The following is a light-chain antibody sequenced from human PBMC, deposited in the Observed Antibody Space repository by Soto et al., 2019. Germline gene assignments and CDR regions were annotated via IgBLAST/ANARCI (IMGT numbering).Light chain of an antibody. Sequence: EIVLTQSPGTLSLSPGERATLSCRASQSVINLAWYQQKPGQAPRLLIYGASTRATGIPARFSGGGSGTVFTLTISSLQSEDFAVYYCQQYHKWPPAFGQGTKVDIK. V-gene: IGKV3-15*01. CDR3: QQYHKWPPA. CDR1: QSVIN. J-gene: IGKJ1*01. CDR2: GAS.